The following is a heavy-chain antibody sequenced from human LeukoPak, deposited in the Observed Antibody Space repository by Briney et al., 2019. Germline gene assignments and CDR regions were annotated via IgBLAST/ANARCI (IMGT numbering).Heavy chain of an antibody. D-gene: IGHD6-13*01. V-gene: IGHV3-53*01. CDR2: IYSGGST. Sequence: GGSQRLSCAASGVTVSSNYMSWVRQAPGKGLEWVSVIYSGGSTYYADSVKGRFTISRDNSKNTLYLQMNSLRAEDTAVYYCARKYSSSWPFDYWGQGTLVTVSS. CDR1: GVTVSSNY. CDR3: ARKYSSSWPFDY. J-gene: IGHJ4*02.